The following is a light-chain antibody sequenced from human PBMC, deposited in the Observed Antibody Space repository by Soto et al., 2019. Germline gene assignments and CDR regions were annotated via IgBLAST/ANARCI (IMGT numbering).Light chain of an antibody. Sequence: DIQMTQSPSSLSASVGDRVTITCRASQSISSYLNWYQQKPGKAPKLLIYAASSLQSGVPSRFSGSGAGTDCTLSSSSLQPEDFATYFCQQSYRTPDAFGQGTKLEIK. CDR3: QQSYRTPDA. V-gene: IGKV1-39*01. J-gene: IGKJ2*01. CDR1: QSISSY. CDR2: AAS.